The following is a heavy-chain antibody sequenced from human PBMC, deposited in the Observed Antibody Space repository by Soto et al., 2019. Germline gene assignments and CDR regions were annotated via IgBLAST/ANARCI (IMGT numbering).Heavy chain of an antibody. CDR2: INPNSGGT. J-gene: IGHJ6*02. D-gene: IGHD2-2*02. CDR3: ARDGNCSSTSCYSWDYYYYSGMDV. V-gene: IGHV1-2*02. Sequence: SVQVSCQASGYTLTGYYMNWVRQAHVQGLDLVGWINPNSGGTNYAQKFQGRVTMTTDTSTSTAYMELRGLRSDDTAVYYCARDGNCSSTSCYSWDYYYYSGMDVWGQGTTVTGSS. CDR1: GYTLTGYY.